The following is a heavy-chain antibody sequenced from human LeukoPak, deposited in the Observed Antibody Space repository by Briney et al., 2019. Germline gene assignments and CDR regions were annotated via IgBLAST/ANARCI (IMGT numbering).Heavy chain of an antibody. V-gene: IGHV3-74*01. Sequence: PGGSLRLSCEASGFTLSRYWMHWVRQAPGKGLVWVSRIKSDGKTNYADSVKGRITISRDNAKNTVSLQMNSLRADDTGVYYCARAPSEVGGYYPKYFRHWGQGTLVTVSS. CDR2: IKSDGKT. D-gene: IGHD3-3*01. CDR3: ARAPSEVGGYYPKYFRH. J-gene: IGHJ1*01. CDR1: GFTLSRYW.